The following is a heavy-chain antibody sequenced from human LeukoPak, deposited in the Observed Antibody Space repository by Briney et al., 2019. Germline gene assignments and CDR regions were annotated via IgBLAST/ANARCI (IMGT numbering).Heavy chain of an antibody. CDR3: ARQGGYCSSTSCPFDY. J-gene: IGHJ4*02. Sequence: SETLSLTCTVSGGSISSSSYYWGWIRQPPGKGLEWIGSIYYSGSTYYNPSLKSRVTISVGTSKNQFSLKLSSVTAADTAVYYCARQGGYCSSTSCPFDYWGQGTLVTVSS. CDR1: GGSISSSSYY. CDR2: IYYSGST. D-gene: IGHD2-2*01. V-gene: IGHV4-39*01.